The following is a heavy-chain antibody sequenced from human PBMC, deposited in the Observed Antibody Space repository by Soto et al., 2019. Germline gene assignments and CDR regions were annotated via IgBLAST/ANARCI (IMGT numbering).Heavy chain of an antibody. CDR2: INHSGST. J-gene: IGHJ4*02. CDR3: ARDKITGLFDY. Sequence: PSETLSLTCAVYGGSFSGYYWTWIHQPPGTGLEWIGEINHSGSTNYNPSLKSRVTISVDTSKNQFSLKLTSVTAADTAVYYCARDKITGLFDYWGQGTQVTVSS. D-gene: IGHD2-8*02. V-gene: IGHV4-34*01. CDR1: GGSFSGYY.